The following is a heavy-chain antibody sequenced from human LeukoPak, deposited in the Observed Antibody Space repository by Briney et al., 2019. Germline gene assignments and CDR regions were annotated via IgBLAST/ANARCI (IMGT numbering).Heavy chain of an antibody. CDR3: AREWELPDAFDI. CDR1: GGSISSSGYY. V-gene: IGHV4-39*07. J-gene: IGHJ3*02. CDR2: IYYSGST. D-gene: IGHD1-26*01. Sequence: SETLSLTCTVSGGSISSSGYYWGWIRQPPGKGLEWIASIYYSGSTNYNPSLKSRVTISVDTSKNQFSLKLSSVTAADTAVYYCAREWELPDAFDIWGQGTMVTVSS.